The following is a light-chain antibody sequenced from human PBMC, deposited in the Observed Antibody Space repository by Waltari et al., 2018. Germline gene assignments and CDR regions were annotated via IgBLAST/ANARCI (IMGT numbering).Light chain of an antibody. J-gene: IGLJ3*02. Sequence: QLVLTQSPSASASLGASVKLTCTLSSGHSSNVIAWLQQQPEKGPRYLMKVNSDGSRSKGDTIPDRFSGFRSGTEHYLTISSLQSEDEGDYYCQTGGHGTWVFGGGTKLTVL. CDR1: SGHSSNV. V-gene: IGLV4-69*01. CDR3: QTGGHGTWV. CDR2: VNSDGSR.